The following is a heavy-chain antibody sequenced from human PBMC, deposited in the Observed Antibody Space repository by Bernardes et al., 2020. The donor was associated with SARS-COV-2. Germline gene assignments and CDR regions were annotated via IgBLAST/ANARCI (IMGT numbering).Heavy chain of an antibody. CDR2: IHYDDSGT. CDR1: GFTFSSYA. Sequence: GGSLRLSRAASGFTFSSYAMSWVRQAPGKGLEWVSAIHYDDSGTFYADSVRGRFITSRDNSKNMLYLQMNSLRPEDTAVYYCAKDRRGVGIIVPGEDYWGQGTLVIVSS. V-gene: IGHV3-23*01. J-gene: IGHJ4*02. CDR3: AKDRRGVGIIVPGEDY. D-gene: IGHD3-10*01.